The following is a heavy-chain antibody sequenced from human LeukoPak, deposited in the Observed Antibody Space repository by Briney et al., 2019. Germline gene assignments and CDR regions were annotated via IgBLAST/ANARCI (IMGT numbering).Heavy chain of an antibody. CDR2: INPSGGST. D-gene: IGHD6-13*01. CDR3: ACRCSGAYSSSG. Sequence: ASVKVSCKASGYTFTNYYMHWVRQAPGQGLEWMGIINPSGGSTSYAQKFQGRVTMTRDTSTSTVYMELSSLRSEDTAVYYCACRCSGAYSSSGWGQGTMVTVSS. V-gene: IGHV1-46*01. CDR1: GYTFTNYY. J-gene: IGHJ3*01.